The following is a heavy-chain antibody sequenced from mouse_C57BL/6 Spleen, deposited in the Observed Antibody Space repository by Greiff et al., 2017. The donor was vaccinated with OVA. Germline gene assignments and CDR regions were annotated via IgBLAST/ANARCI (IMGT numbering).Heavy chain of an antibody. Sequence: EVQLQQSGPVLVKPGASVKMSCKASGYTFTDYYMNWVKQSHGKSLEWIGVINPYNGGTSYNQKFKGKATLTVDKSSSTAYMELNSLTSEDSAVYYCATSYYGSSFWFAYWGQGTLVTVSA. CDR1: GYTFTDYY. D-gene: IGHD1-1*01. J-gene: IGHJ3*01. V-gene: IGHV1-19*01. CDR3: ATSYYGSSFWFAY. CDR2: INPYNGGT.